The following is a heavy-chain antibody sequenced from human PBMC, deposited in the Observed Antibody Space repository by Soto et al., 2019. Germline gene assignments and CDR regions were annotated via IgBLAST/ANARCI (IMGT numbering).Heavy chain of an antibody. CDR2: IKSKANGETT. D-gene: IGHD7-27*01. Sequence: EVQLVESGGGLLKPGGSLRLSCAASGFTFSGAWMHWVRQAPGKGLEWVGLIKSKANGETTHYAAPVQGRFTISRDESKNTVYLQMSSVKTEDTAVYQCAADLPGDRSDWGFDYWGQGTLVTVSS. CDR3: AADLPGDRSDWGFDY. CDR1: GFTFSGAW. J-gene: IGHJ4*02. V-gene: IGHV3-15*07.